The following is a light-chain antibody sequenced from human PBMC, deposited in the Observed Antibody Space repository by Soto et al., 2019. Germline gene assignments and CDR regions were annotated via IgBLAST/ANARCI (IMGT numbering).Light chain of an antibody. CDR1: SSDVESYDY. CDR2: GVT. CDR3: NSYTKSTKYV. V-gene: IGLV2-14*01. Sequence: QSVLTQPAPVCGSPGQSITVSCTGTSSDVESYDYVSWYQHHPGKAPKLIIYGVTNRPSGVSNRFSGSKSGNTASLTISGLQAEDEADYYCNSYTKSTKYVSGTGTKGTGL. J-gene: IGLJ1*01.